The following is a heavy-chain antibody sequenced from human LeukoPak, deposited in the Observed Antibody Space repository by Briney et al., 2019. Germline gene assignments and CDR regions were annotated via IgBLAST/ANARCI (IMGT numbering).Heavy chain of an antibody. J-gene: IGHJ4*02. D-gene: IGHD6-19*01. Sequence: GGSLRLSCAASGFTFSSYYMSWVRQAPGKGLEWVSAISGSGGSTYYADSVKGRFTISRDNSKNTLYLQMNSLRAEDTAVYYCATPGEQWLVREGFDYWGEGTLVTVSS. CDR2: ISGSGGST. CDR3: ATPGEQWLVREGFDY. CDR1: GFTFSSYY. V-gene: IGHV3-23*01.